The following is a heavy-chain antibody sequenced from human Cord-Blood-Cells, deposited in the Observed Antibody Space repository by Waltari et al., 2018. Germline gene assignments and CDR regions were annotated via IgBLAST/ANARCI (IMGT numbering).Heavy chain of an antibody. CDR2: IYPGDSDT. J-gene: IGHJ4*02. CDR1: GYSFTSYW. D-gene: IGHD3-22*01. Sequence: EVQLVQSGAEVIKPGESLKISCRGSGYSFTSYWIGWVPQMPGKGLEWMGIIYPGDSDTRYSPSFQGQVTISADKSISTAYLQWSSLKASDTAMYYCARHRYYYDSSGYCDYWGQGTLVTVSS. CDR3: ARHRYYYDSSGYCDY. V-gene: IGHV5-51*01.